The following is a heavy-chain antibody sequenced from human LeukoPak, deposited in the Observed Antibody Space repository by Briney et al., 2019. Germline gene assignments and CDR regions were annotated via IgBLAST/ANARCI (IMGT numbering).Heavy chain of an antibody. D-gene: IGHD4-17*01. Sequence: SETLSLTCTISDDSITTFYWSWIRQPAGKGLEWIGRLLTNGDARYNPSFKGRATISRDMSQNRFSLKVTSVTAADTAIYFCARDDYGDYYFDYWGQGTLVTVSS. CDR2: LLTNGDA. V-gene: IGHV4-4*07. CDR3: ARDDYGDYYFDY. J-gene: IGHJ4*02. CDR1: DDSITTFY.